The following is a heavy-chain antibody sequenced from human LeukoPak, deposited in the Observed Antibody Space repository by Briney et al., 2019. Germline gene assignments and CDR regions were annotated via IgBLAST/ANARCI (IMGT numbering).Heavy chain of an antibody. CDR3: ASPRWSNYDSSGYYGDY. Sequence: ASVKVSCKASGYTFTGYYMHWVRQAPGQGLEWMGRINPNSGGTNYAQKFQGRVTMTRDTSISTAYMELSRLRSDDTAVYYCASPRWSNYDSSGYYGDYWGQGTLVTVSS. D-gene: IGHD3-22*01. CDR1: GYTFTGYY. V-gene: IGHV1-2*06. J-gene: IGHJ4*02. CDR2: INPNSGGT.